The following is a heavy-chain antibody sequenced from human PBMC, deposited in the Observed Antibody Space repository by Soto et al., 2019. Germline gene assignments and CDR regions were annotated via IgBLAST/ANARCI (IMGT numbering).Heavy chain of an antibody. CDR3: ARQGYTGNRYFDY. J-gene: IGHJ4*02. D-gene: IGHD6-13*01. CDR2: INHSGST. V-gene: IGHV4-34*01. Sequence: PSETLSLTCAVYGGSFSGYYWSWIRQPPGKGLEWIGEINHSGSTNYNPSLKSRVTISVDTSKNQFSLKLSSVTAADTAVYYCARQGYTGNRYFDYWGQGTLVTVSS. CDR1: GGSFSGYY.